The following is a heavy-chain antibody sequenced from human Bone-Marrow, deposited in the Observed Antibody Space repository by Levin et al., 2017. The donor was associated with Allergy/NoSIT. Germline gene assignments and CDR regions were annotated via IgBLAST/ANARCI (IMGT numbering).Heavy chain of an antibody. D-gene: IGHD3-22*01. V-gene: IGHV3-23*01. CDR1: GFTFSSYG. CDR3: AKGPYDTPGGWFDP. CDR2: IGGSGSST. Sequence: PGGSLRLSCAASGFTFSSYGMSWVRQAPGKGLEWVAAIGGSGSSTHYADSVMGRFTISRDNSKNTVYLQMNSLRAEDTAVYYCAKGPYDTPGGWFDPWGQGTLVTVSS. J-gene: IGHJ5*02.